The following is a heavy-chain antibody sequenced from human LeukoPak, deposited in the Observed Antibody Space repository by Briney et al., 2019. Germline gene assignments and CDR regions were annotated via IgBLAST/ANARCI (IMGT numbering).Heavy chain of an antibody. CDR2: ISGYNGNT. CDR3: AREAYSSSWYNWFDP. CDR1: GYTFTSYG. Sequence: ASVKVSCKASGYTFTSYGINWVRQAPGQGLQWMGWISGYNGNTNYAQKFQGRVTMTRDTSISTAYMELSRLRSDDTAVYYCAREAYSSSWYNWFDPWGQGTLVTVSS. V-gene: IGHV1-18*01. D-gene: IGHD6-13*01. J-gene: IGHJ5*02.